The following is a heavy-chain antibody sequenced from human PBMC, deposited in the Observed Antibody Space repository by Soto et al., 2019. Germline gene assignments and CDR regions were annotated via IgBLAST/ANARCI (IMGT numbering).Heavy chain of an antibody. J-gene: IGHJ6*03. V-gene: IGHV3-30*18. CDR3: AKDTAMTTVTLWHYYYYMDV. CDR2: ISYDGSNK. CDR1: GFTFSSYG. D-gene: IGHD4-17*01. Sequence: PGGSLRLSCAASGFTFSSYGMHWVRQAPGKGLEWVAVISYDGSNKYYADSVKGRFTISRDNSKNTLYLQMNSLRAEDTAVYYCAKDTAMTTVTLWHYYYYMDVWGKGTTVTVSS.